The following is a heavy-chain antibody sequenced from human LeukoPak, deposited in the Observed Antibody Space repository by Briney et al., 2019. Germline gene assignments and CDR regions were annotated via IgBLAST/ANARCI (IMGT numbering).Heavy chain of an antibody. CDR3: ACTGYSSSWPFDY. CDR2: IYPGDSDT. J-gene: IGHJ4*02. CDR1: GYIFTSYW. V-gene: IGHV5-51*01. Sequence: GESLKISCKGSGYIFTSYWIGWVRQMPGKGLEWRGIIYPGDSDTRYSPSFQGQVTISADKSISTAYLQWSSLKASDTAIYYCACTGYSSSWPFDYWGQGTLVTVSS. D-gene: IGHD6-13*01.